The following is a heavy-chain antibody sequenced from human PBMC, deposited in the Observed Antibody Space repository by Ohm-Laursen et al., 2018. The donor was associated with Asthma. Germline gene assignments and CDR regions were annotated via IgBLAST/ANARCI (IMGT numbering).Heavy chain of an antibody. CDR3: ARGGSSYFDY. J-gene: IGHJ4*02. CDR1: GFTFSTYS. Sequence: SLRLSCAASGFTFSTYSMNWIRQAPGKGLEWFAYIAGSSSTIYYADSVKGRFTISRDNAKNSVYLQMNSLRAEDTAVYYCARGGSSYFDYWGQGTLVTVSS. D-gene: IGHD6-13*01. V-gene: IGHV3-48*01. CDR2: IAGSSSTI.